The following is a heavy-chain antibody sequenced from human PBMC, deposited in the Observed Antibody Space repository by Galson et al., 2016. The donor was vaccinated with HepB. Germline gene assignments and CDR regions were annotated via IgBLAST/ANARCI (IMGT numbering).Heavy chain of an antibody. CDR1: GGSISSYY. J-gene: IGHJ6*02. CDR2: IYYSGST. Sequence: SETLSLTCTVSGGSISSYYWSWIRQPPGKGLEWIGYIYYSGSTNYNPSLKSRLTISVDTSKNQFSLKLCSVTAADTAVYYCARLASYGMDVWGQGTTVTVS. V-gene: IGHV4-59*01. CDR3: ARLASYGMDV.